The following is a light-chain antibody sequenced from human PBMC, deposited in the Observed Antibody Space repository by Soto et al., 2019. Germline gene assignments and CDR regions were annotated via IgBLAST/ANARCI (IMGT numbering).Light chain of an antibody. CDR2: GAS. CDR3: QQYGRPCT. J-gene: IGKJ1*01. CDR1: QRVSSN. Sequence: EIVITQSPATLSVSPGERATLSCRASQRVSSNLAWYQQKPGQAPRLLIYGASTRATGIPDRFSGSGSRTDITITSSRLEDEDFAVYYWQQYGRPCTFGQGTKVDIK. V-gene: IGKV3-15*01.